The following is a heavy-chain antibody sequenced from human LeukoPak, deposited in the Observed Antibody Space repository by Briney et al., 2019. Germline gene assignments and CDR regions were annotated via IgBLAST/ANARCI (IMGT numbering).Heavy chain of an antibody. CDR2: INPDGTRT. CDR1: GFTLSNYW. Sequence: PGGSLRLSCAASGFTLSNYWIHWVRQAPGKGLVWVSRINPDGTRTNYADSVKDRFTISRDNSKNTLYLQMNSLRAEDTAVYYCAKDPKGGYSYGFLLDYWGQGTLVTVSS. J-gene: IGHJ4*02. V-gene: IGHV3-74*01. D-gene: IGHD5-18*01. CDR3: AKDPKGGYSYGFLLDY.